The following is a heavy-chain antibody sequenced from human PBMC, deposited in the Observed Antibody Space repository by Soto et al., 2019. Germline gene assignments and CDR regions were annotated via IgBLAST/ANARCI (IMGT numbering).Heavy chain of an antibody. Sequence: QITLKESGPTLVKPTQTLTLTCTFSGFSLSTSGVGVGWIRRPPGKALMLLALIYWDDDKRYSPSLKSGLTTPKDTCKNQVVLIMTNMEPVHTATYYCAHRREGRLWFGKQEDYYDGMYVWGQGTTVTVSS. CDR1: GFSLSTSGVG. J-gene: IGHJ6*02. D-gene: IGHD3-10*01. CDR2: IYWDDDK. V-gene: IGHV2-5*02. CDR3: AHRREGRLWFGKQEDYYDGMYV.